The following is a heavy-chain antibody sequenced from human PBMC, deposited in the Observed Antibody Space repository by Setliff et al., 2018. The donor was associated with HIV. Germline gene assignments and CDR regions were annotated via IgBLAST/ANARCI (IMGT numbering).Heavy chain of an antibody. D-gene: IGHD3-22*01. CDR1: GGTFSSYA. Sequence: VASVKVSCKASGGTFSSYAISWVRQAPGQGLEWMGGIIPILGIANYAQKFQGRVTITADKSTSTAYMELSSLRSEDTAVYYCARDPPYDSSGFPSELGAFDIWGQGTMVTVSS. CDR2: IIPILGIA. J-gene: IGHJ3*02. CDR3: ARDPPYDSSGFPSELGAFDI. V-gene: IGHV1-69*10.